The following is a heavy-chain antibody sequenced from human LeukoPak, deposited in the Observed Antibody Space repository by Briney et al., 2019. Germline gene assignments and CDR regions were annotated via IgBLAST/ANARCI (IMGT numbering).Heavy chain of an antibody. Sequence: GGSLRLSCAASGFTFSSYAMSWVCQAPGKGLEWVSAISGSGGSTYYADSVKGRFTISRDNSKNTLYLQMNGLRAEDTAVYYCANPTGAYCGGDCYSSWGVVEYFQHWGQGTLVTVSS. V-gene: IGHV3-23*01. D-gene: IGHD2-21*02. CDR3: ANPTGAYCGGDCYSSWGVVEYFQH. CDR2: ISGSGGST. CDR1: GFTFSSYA. J-gene: IGHJ1*01.